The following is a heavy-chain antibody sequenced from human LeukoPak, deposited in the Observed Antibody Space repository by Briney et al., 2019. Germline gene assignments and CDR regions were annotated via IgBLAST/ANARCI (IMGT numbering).Heavy chain of an antibody. CDR1: GFTFSSYW. Sequence: GGSLRLSCAASGFTFSSYWMSWVRQAPGKGLEWVANIKQDGSEKYYVDSVKGRFTIFRDNAKNSLYLQLNSLRAEDTAVYYCVRTGVLWWGRRVCYFDYWGQGTLVTVSS. D-gene: IGHD2-21*01. V-gene: IGHV3-7*01. CDR3: VRTGVLWWGRRVCYFDY. J-gene: IGHJ4*01. CDR2: IKQDGSEK.